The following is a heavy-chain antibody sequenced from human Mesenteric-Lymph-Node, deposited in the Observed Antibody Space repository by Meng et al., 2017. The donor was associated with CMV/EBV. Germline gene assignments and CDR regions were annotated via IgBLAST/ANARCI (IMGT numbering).Heavy chain of an antibody. J-gene: IGHJ4*02. Sequence: GGSLRLSCTASGFTFSSFAMSWVRQAPGKGLEWVSSSSDSGATTYYADSVKGRFTISRDNSKNTLFLQMNSLRAEDTAVYYCTKAPYSGNSGPYYFDSWGQGTLVTVSS. CDR2: SSDSGATT. CDR3: TKAPYSGNSGPYYFDS. CDR1: GFTFSSFA. V-gene: IGHV3-23*01. D-gene: IGHD4-23*01.